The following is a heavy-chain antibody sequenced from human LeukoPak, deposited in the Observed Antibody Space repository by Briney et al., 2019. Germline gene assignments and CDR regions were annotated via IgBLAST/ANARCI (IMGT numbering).Heavy chain of an antibody. J-gene: IGHJ4*02. D-gene: IGHD2-2*01. CDR1: GYTFTSYA. CDR3: ARDYLYQLQPHY. CDR2: ISAYNGNT. V-gene: IGHV1-18*01. Sequence: ASVKVSCKASGYTFTSYAISWVRQAPGQGLEWMGWISAYNGNTNYAQKLQGRVTMTTDTSTSTAYMELRSLRSDDTAVYYCARDYLYQLQPHYWGQGTLVTVSS.